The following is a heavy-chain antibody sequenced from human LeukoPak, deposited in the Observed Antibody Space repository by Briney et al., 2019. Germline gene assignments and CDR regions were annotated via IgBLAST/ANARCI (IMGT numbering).Heavy chain of an antibody. Sequence: PSETLSLTCTVSGDSISGYYWSWIRQPAGKGLEWIGRIYTSGSTNYNPSLKSRVTISVDTSKNQFSLKLSSVTAADTAVYYCAREVLLNYYDSSGYLFDYWGQGTLVTVSS. CDR1: GDSISGYY. D-gene: IGHD3-22*01. CDR3: AREVLLNYYDSSGYLFDY. V-gene: IGHV4-4*07. CDR2: IYTSGST. J-gene: IGHJ4*02.